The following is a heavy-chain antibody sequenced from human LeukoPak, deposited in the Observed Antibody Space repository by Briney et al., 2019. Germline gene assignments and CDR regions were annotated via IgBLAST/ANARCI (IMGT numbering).Heavy chain of an antibody. CDR3: TSYYGSGSSVDY. CDR2: IRSKAYGGTT. D-gene: IGHD3-10*01. CDR1: GFTFGDYA. J-gene: IGHJ4*02. V-gene: IGHV3-49*03. Sequence: GGSLRLSCTAAGFTFGDYAMSWFRQAPGKGLEWVGFIRSKAYGGTTEYAASVKGRFTISRDDFKSIAYLQMNSLKTEDTAVYYCTSYYGSGSSVDYWGQGTLVTVSS.